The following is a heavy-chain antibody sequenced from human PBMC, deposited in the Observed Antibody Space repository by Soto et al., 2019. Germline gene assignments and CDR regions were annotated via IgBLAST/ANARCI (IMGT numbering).Heavy chain of an antibody. CDR2: ITGTSAFT. CDR1: GFVFSDFQ. J-gene: IGHJ4*02. Sequence: GGSLRLSCAASGFVFSDFQFNWVRQAPGGGLEWLSSITGTSAFTEYAESIEGRFTISRDNPNKLLFLHMDNLRPEDTAVYYCERDNLAFQGAFDLWGQGTLVTVSS. CDR3: ERDNLAFQGAFDL. V-gene: IGHV3-21*01. D-gene: IGHD3-16*01.